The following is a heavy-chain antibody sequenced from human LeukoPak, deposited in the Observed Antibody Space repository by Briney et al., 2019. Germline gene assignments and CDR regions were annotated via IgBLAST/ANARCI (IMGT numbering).Heavy chain of an antibody. Sequence: GASVKVSCKASGYTFTGYYMHWVRQAPGQWLEWMGWTNPNSGGTNYAQKFQGWVTMTRDTSISTAYMELSRLRSDDTAVYYCATIYGDYFAAFDIWGQGTMVSVSS. D-gene: IGHD4-17*01. V-gene: IGHV1-2*04. J-gene: IGHJ3*02. CDR2: TNPNSGGT. CDR3: ATIYGDYFAAFDI. CDR1: GYTFTGYY.